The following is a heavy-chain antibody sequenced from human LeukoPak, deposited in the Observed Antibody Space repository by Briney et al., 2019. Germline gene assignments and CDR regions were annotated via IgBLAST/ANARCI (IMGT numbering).Heavy chain of an antibody. Sequence: GRSLRLSCAASGFTFSSYGMHWVRQAPGKGLEWVAVISYDGSNKYYADSVKGRFTISRDNSKNTLYLQMNSLRAEDTAVYYCARDGKAKNDYWGQGTLVTVST. V-gene: IGHV3-30*03. D-gene: IGHD1-26*01. CDR1: GFTFSSYG. J-gene: IGHJ4*02. CDR2: ISYDGSNK. CDR3: ARDGKAKNDY.